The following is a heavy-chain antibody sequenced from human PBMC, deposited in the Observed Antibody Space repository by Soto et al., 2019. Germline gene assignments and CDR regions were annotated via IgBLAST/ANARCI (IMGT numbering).Heavy chain of an antibody. CDR3: ARGIVVLSGNNWFDP. D-gene: IGHD1-26*01. Sequence: QVQLQESGPGLVQSSETLSLTCAVSGGAISSSNWWTWVRQPPGKGLEWIGEIYQSGNAHYNPSLMGRVTMSVDKSTNLFSLKLSSMTAADTAVYYCARGIVVLSGNNWFDPWGQGILVTVSS. J-gene: IGHJ5*02. CDR1: GGAISSSNW. V-gene: IGHV4-4*02. CDR2: IYQSGNA.